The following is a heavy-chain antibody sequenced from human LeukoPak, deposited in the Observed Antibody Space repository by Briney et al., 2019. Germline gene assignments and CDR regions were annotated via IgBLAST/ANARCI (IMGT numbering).Heavy chain of an antibody. CDR2: IDLAGEYT. CDR3: ASGNSHAFDI. CDR1: GFTFSDYW. J-gene: IGHJ3*02. V-gene: IGHV3-74*01. Sequence: PGGSLRLSCAASGFTFSDYWMHWVRQAPGKGLVWVSRIDLAGEYTTYADSVKGRFTISRDNAKNTLYLQTNSLRAEDTAVYYCASGNSHAFDIWGQGTMVTVSS.